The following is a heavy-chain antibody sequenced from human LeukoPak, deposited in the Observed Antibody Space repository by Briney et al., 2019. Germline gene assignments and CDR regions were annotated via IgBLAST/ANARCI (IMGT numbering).Heavy chain of an antibody. V-gene: IGHV4-31*03. CDR1: GGSISSGGYY. Sequence: SQTLSLTCTVSGGSISSGGYYWSWIRQHPGKGLEWIGYIYYSGSTYYNPSLKSRVTISVDTSKNQFSLKLSSVTAADTAVYYCARGYCSSTSCYPGSTHWYFDLWGRGTLVTVSS. CDR2: IYYSGST. D-gene: IGHD2-2*01. CDR3: ARGYCSSTSCYPGSTHWYFDL. J-gene: IGHJ2*01.